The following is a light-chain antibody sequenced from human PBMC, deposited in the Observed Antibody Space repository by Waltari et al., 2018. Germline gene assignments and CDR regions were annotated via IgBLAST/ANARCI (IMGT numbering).Light chain of an antibody. V-gene: IGLV8-61*01. CDR2: KGN. CDR1: SGPVSSTSY. CDR3: SMYMGSGIWV. J-gene: IGLJ3*02. Sequence: QTVLTQEPSLSVSPGGTVTLTCALSSGPVSSTSYATWYQQTPGPAPRTLVYKGNGRSSGVPDRFSGSILGNKAALTITGAQADDESDYYCSMYMGSGIWVFGGGTKLTVL.